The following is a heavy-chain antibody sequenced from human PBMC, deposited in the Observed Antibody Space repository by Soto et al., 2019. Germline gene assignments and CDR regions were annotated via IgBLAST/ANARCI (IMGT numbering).Heavy chain of an antibody. CDR3: ARQTIFGVVIIRYAFDI. Sequence: PGEALKISCKGSGYSFTSYWIGLVRQMPGKGLEWMGIIYPGDSDTRYSPSFQGQVTISADKSISTAYLQWSSLKASDTAMYYCARQTIFGVVIIRYAFDIWGQGTMVTVSS. CDR2: IYPGDSDT. J-gene: IGHJ3*02. D-gene: IGHD3-3*01. CDR1: GYSFTSYW. V-gene: IGHV5-51*01.